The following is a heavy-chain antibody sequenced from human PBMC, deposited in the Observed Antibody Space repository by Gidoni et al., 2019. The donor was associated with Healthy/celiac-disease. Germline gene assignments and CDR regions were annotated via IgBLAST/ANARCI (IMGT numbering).Heavy chain of an antibody. Sequence: QVQLVESGGGVVQPGRSLRLSCAASGFTFSSYGMHWVRQAPGKGLEWVAVIGYDGSNKYYADSVKGRFTISRDNSKNTLYLQMNSLRAEDTAVYYCARDRDYYDSSGTLGYWGQGTLVTVSS. D-gene: IGHD3-22*01. V-gene: IGHV3-33*01. CDR2: IGYDGSNK. J-gene: IGHJ4*02. CDR1: GFTFSSYG. CDR3: ARDRDYYDSSGTLGY.